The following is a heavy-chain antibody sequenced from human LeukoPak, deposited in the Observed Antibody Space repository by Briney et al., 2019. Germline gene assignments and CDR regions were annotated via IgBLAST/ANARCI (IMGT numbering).Heavy chain of an antibody. CDR3: AKSRSGLDAFDI. J-gene: IGHJ3*02. D-gene: IGHD3-22*01. Sequence: ASVKVSCTASGGTFSSYAISWVRQAPGQGLEWMGGIIPIFGTANYAQKFQGRVTITADESTSTAYMELSSLRSEDTAVYYCAKSRSGLDAFDIWGQGTMVTVSS. V-gene: IGHV1-69*13. CDR2: IIPIFGTA. CDR1: GGTFSSYA.